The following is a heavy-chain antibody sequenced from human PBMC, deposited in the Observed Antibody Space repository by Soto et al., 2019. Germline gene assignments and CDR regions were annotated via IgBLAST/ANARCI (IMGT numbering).Heavy chain of an antibody. CDR1: GDTFSKYR. Sequence: PVEALKISCKGSGDTFSKYRIDWVRQMPGKGLEWMGIIYPGDSDTRYSPSFQGQVTISVDKSITTAYLQWSSLKASDTAMYYCARRRDGGSYNAFDIWGQGTMVTVSS. CDR3: ARRRDGGSYNAFDI. J-gene: IGHJ3*02. V-gene: IGHV5-51*01. D-gene: IGHD1-26*01. CDR2: IYPGDSDT.